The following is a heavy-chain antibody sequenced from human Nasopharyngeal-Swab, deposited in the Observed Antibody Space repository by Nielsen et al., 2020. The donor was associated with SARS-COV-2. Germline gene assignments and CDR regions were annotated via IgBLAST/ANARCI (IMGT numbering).Heavy chain of an antibody. V-gene: IGHV3-11*03. J-gene: IGHJ4*02. D-gene: IGHD5-24*01. CDR2: ISSSSSYT. CDR3: AGGDGFPEGDY. Sequence: GESLKISCAASGFTFSDYYMSWIRQAPGKGLEWVSYISSSSSYTNYADSVKGRFTISRDNAKNSLYLRMNSLRAEDTAVYCCAGGDGFPEGDYWGQGTLVTVSS. CDR1: GFTFSDYY.